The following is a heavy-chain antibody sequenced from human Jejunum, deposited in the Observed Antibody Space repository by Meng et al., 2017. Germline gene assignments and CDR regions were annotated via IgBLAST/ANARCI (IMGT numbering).Heavy chain of an antibody. D-gene: IGHD6-13*01. CDR2: INHSGSN. Sequence: QVRLQQWGAGLLKPSETLSLTCAVYGGSFSGYYWSWVRQSPGKGLEWIAEINHSGSNNYNPSFQSRVTISVDRPRNQFSLKLSSVTAADTGVYYCARPAGYSSDWYKYFQHWGQGTLVTVSS. CDR1: GGSFSGYY. J-gene: IGHJ1*01. V-gene: IGHV4-34*02. CDR3: ARPAGYSSDWYKYFQH.